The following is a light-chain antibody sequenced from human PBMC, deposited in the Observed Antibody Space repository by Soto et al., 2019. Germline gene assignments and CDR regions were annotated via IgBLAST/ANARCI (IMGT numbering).Light chain of an antibody. CDR3: QQYNNWPET. Sequence: ERVMTQSPAALSVSPGERATLSCRASQSVSSNLAWYQQKPGQAPRLLIYGASTRATGIPARFSGSGSGTEFTLTISSLQSGDFAVYYCQQYNNWPETFGQGTKVDIK. V-gene: IGKV3-15*01. CDR2: GAS. CDR1: QSVSSN. J-gene: IGKJ1*01.